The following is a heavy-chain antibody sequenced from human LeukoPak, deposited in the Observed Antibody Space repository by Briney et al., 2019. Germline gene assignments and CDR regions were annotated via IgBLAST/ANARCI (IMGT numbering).Heavy chain of an antibody. CDR3: AREGGHGYDGIDY. CDR1: GGSISSGGYS. J-gene: IGHJ4*02. Sequence: PSQTLSLTCAVSGGSISSGGYSWSWIRQPPGKGLEWIGYIYYSGSTNYNPSLKSRVTISVDTSKNQFSLKLSSVTAADTAVYYCAREGGHGYDGIDYWGQGTLVTVSS. D-gene: IGHD3-16*01. V-gene: IGHV4-61*08. CDR2: IYYSGST.